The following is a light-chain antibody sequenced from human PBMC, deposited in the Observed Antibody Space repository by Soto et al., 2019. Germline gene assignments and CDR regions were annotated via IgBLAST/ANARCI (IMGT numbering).Light chain of an antibody. CDR3: MQGTHWPWT. J-gene: IGKJ1*01. CDR2: MIS. V-gene: IGKV2-30*01. CDR1: QGLVYGDGNIF. Sequence: DVVMTQSPLSLSVTLGQPASISCRSPQGLVYGDGNIFLNWFHQRPGQSPRRLIYMISKRDSGVPDRFSGSGSGTDFTLTISRVESEDVGVSYCMQGTHWPWTFGQGTKVEMK.